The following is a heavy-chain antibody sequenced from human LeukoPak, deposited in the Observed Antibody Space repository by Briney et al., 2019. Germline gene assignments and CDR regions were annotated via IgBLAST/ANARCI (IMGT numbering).Heavy chain of an antibody. Sequence: PGGSLRLSCAASGFTFSNYAMTWVRLAPGKGLEWVSDIRGSGGTTYYADSVKGRFSISRDNSKNTLYLQMNSLRAEDTAVYYCAKEYAYGSGNYYNGNWFDPWGQGTLVTVSS. CDR2: IRGSGGTT. V-gene: IGHV3-23*01. D-gene: IGHD3-10*01. CDR1: GFTFSNYA. CDR3: AKEYAYGSGNYYNGNWFDP. J-gene: IGHJ5*02.